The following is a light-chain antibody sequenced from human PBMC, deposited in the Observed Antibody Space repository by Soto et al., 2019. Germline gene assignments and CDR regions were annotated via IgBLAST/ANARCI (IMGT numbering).Light chain of an antibody. CDR3: QQYYSTPWT. Sequence: DIVMTQSPDSLAVSLGERATINYKSSQSVLYSSNNKNYLAWYQQKPGQPPKLLIYWASTRESGVPDRFSGSGSGTDFTLTISSLQAEDVAVYYCQQYYSTPWTFGQGTKLEIK. CDR2: WAS. V-gene: IGKV4-1*01. CDR1: QSVLYSSNNKNY. J-gene: IGKJ2*01.